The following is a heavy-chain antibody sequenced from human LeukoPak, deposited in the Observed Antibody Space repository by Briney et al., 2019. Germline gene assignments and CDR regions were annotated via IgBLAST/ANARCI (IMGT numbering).Heavy chain of an antibody. CDR1: GGSISSYY. CDR2: IYTSGST. Sequence: SETLSLTCTVPGGSISSYYWSWIRQPAGKGLEWIGHIYTSGSTNYNASLKSRVSMSVDTSKNQFSLKLSSVTAADTAVFYCARENSGSYREFDYWGQGTLVTVSS. D-gene: IGHD1-26*01. CDR3: ARENSGSYREFDY. V-gene: IGHV4-4*07. J-gene: IGHJ4*02.